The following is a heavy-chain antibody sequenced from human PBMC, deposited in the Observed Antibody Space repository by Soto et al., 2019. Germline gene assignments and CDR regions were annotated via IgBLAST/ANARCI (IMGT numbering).Heavy chain of an antibody. CDR1: GFTFSSYA. CDR2: ISGSGGST. V-gene: IGHV3-23*01. D-gene: IGHD5-12*01. CDR3: SKDPQSWVVATPDY. Sequence: EVQLLESGGGLVQPGGSLRLSCAASGFTFSSYAMSWVRQAPGKGLEWVSAISGSGGSTYYADSVKGRFTISRDNSKNALSRQMNSLKAECTGVYYCSKDPQSWVVATPDYGGQGIMVIVSS. J-gene: IGHJ4*02.